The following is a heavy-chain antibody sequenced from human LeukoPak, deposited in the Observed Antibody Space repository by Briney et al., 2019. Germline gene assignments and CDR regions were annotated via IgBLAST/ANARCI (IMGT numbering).Heavy chain of an antibody. CDR2: IYYSGTT. Sequence: SETLSLTCTVSGGSISSHHWSWIRQPPGKGLEWIGYIYYSGTTNYSPSLKSRVTISVDTPKNQFSLKLNSVTAADTAVYYCARSPYWRRGSCDSWFFDLWGRGTLVTVSS. J-gene: IGHJ2*01. V-gene: IGHV4-59*11. D-gene: IGHD2-15*01. CDR3: ARSPYWRRGSCDSWFFDL. CDR1: GGSISSHH.